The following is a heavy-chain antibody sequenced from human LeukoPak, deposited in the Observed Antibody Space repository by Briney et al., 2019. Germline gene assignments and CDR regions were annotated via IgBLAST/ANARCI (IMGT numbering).Heavy chain of an antibody. D-gene: IGHD3-16*01. J-gene: IGHJ4*02. CDR3: TTDCVWVAYRYCDY. V-gene: IGHV3-15*01. CDR1: GFHFRIQK. CDR2: IKSKSHGGPT. Sequence: GGSLRLSCSTSGFHFRIQKMNRGRQAPGKGLELVGRIKSKSHGGPTDYAAPVKGRFTISRDDSKNTISLQMNIQKTEDTAVYSGTTDCVWVAYRYCDYWCRGTLVVVSS.